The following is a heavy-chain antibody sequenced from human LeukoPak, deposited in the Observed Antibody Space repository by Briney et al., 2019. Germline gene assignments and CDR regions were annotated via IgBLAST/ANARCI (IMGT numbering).Heavy chain of an antibody. V-gene: IGHV3-23*01. D-gene: IGHD3-22*01. Sequence: GGSLRLSRAASGFTFDSYAMNWVRQAPGKGLEWLAVISDSGSDTYYADSVKGRFTISRDNSKNTLYVQMNSLRAEDTAVYYCAKGYYGNYFDCWGQGTLVTVSS. CDR3: AKGYYGNYFDC. CDR1: GFTFDSYA. CDR2: ISDSGSDT. J-gene: IGHJ4*02.